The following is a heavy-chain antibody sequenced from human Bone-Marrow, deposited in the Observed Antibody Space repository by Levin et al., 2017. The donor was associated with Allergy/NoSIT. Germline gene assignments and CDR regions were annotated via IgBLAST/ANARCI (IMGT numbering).Heavy chain of an antibody. CDR1: GFSLSTTGVG. J-gene: IGHJ5*02. Sequence: VSGPTLVKPTQTLTLTCTFSGFSLSTTGVGVGWIRQPPGKALEWLALIYWDDSKYYTPSLKNRLTITKDTAKDQVVLTMTNIHPVDTATYHCALGPLPNGNSWFDPWGQGTLVSVSS. V-gene: IGHV2-5*02. D-gene: IGHD1-14*01. CDR3: ALGPLPNGNSWFDP. CDR2: IYWDDSK.